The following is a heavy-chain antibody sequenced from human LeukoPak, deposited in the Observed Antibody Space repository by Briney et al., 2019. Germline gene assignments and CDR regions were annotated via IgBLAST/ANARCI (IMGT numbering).Heavy chain of an antibody. CDR2: VSSSGDNT. V-gene: IGHV3-23*01. CDR1: GFTFSSYA. D-gene: IGHD6-13*01. CDR3: AKARAYSSSWSHYFDY. Sequence: GGSLRLSCAAAGFTFSSYAMSWVRQTPGKGLEWVSTVSSSGDNTYYADSVKGRFIISRDTSKNTMYLQMNSLRAEDTAVYYCAKARAYSSSWSHYFDYWGQGTLVTVSS. J-gene: IGHJ4*02.